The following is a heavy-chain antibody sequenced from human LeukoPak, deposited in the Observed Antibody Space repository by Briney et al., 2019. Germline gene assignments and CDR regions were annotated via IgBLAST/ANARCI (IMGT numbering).Heavy chain of an antibody. Sequence: PGGSLRLSCSASGFTVNSNYMSWVRQAPGKGLEWVSVIYIGGSTYYADSVKGRFTISRDNSKNTLYLQMNSLRVEDTAVYYCAGTTEAAAFDIWGQGTMVTVPS. V-gene: IGHV3-53*01. D-gene: IGHD4-17*01. CDR2: IYIGGST. CDR1: GFTVNSNY. CDR3: AGTTEAAAFDI. J-gene: IGHJ3*02.